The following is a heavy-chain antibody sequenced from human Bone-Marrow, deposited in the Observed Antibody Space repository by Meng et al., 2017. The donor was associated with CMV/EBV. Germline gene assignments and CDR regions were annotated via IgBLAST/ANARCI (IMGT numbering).Heavy chain of an antibody. D-gene: IGHD4-11*01. CDR3: ARGDLFAVTTIYYYYGMDV. CDR1: GYTFTGYY. V-gene: IGHV1-2*02. CDR2: INPNSGGT. J-gene: IGHJ6*02. Sequence: ASVKVSCKASGYTFTGYYMHWVRQAPGQGLEWMGWINPNSGGTNYAQKFQGRVTITTDESTSTAYMELSSLRSEDTAVYYCARGDLFAVTTIYYYYGMDVWGQGTTVTVSS.